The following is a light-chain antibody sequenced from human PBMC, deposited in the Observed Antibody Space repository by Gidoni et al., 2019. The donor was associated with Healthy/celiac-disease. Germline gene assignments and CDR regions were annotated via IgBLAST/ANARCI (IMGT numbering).Light chain of an antibody. CDR2: DAS. Sequence: DIQMTQSPSSLSASVGDRVTITCQASQDISNYLNWYQQKLGKAPKLLICDASNLETGVPSRFSGSGSGTDFTFTISSLQPEDIATYYCQQYDNLPLTFGGGTKVEIK. V-gene: IGKV1-33*01. CDR1: QDISNY. CDR3: QQYDNLPLT. J-gene: IGKJ4*01.